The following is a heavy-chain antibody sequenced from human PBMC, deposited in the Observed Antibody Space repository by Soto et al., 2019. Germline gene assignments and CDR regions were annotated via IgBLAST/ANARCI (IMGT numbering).Heavy chain of an antibody. V-gene: IGHV3-48*03. CDR2: ISESGSTI. CDR1: GFTFSSHE. Sequence: GGSLRLSCEATGFTFSSHEMNWIRQTPGKRLEWIAKISESGSTINYADSVKGRFTISRDNVQRTLHLQMDSLRVEDTGVYYCAGGGVYWGRGTLVTVSS. CDR3: AGGGVY. D-gene: IGHD2-8*01. J-gene: IGHJ1*01.